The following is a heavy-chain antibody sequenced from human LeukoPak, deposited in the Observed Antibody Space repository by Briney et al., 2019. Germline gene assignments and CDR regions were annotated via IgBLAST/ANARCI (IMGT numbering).Heavy chain of an antibody. CDR3: ARARSWPEHAFDI. J-gene: IGHJ3*02. D-gene: IGHD5-24*01. V-gene: IGHV3-53*01. CDR2: IYGGGSST. Sequence: SGGSLRLSCAASGFIVSSNYMSWVRQAPGKGLEWVSVIYGGGSSTSYADSVRGRFTISRDTSKHILYLQTNSLRAEDTAVYYCARARSWPEHAFDIWGQGTMVTVSS. CDR1: GFIVSSNY.